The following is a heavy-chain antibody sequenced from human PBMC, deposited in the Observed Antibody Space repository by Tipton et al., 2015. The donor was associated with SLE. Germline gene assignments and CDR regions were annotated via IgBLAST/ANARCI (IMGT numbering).Heavy chain of an antibody. CDR3: VNEGRGDFRRHGAFAG. V-gene: IGHV3-30*02. Sequence: SLRLSCAASGFTFDDYTMHWVRQAPGKGLERMAFILFDGSYKDYADSVKGLFPISRDNSKNTLYLQMNSLRADDTAVYYCVNEGRGDFRRHGAFAGWAERNVVT. D-gene: IGHD2-21*01. CDR2: ILFDGSYK. CDR1: GFTFDDYT. J-gene: IGHJ4*01.